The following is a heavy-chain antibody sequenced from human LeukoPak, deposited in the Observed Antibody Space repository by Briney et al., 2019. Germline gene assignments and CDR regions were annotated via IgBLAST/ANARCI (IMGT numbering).Heavy chain of an antibody. V-gene: IGHV3-48*01. D-gene: IGHD6-19*01. CDR2: ISSSSSTI. CDR3: ARDGSGWYTGGGDY. CDR1: GFTFSSYS. Sequence: GGSLRLSCAASGFTFSSYSMNWVRQAPGKGLEWVSYISSSSSTIYYADSVKGRFTISRDNAKNSLYLQMNSLRAEDTAVYYCARDGSGWYTGGGDYWGQGTLVTVSS. J-gene: IGHJ4*02.